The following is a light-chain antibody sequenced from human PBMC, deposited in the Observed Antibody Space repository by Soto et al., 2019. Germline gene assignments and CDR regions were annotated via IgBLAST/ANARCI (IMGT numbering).Light chain of an antibody. CDR3: QQRSNWPPIT. Sequence: EIVLTQSPGTLSLSPWERATLSCRASQSVRSTYLAWYQQKPGQAPRLLIYDASNRATGIPARFSGSGSGTDFTLTISSLEPEDFAVYYCQQRSNWPPITFGQGTRLEIK. CDR2: DAS. CDR1: QSVRSTY. V-gene: IGKV3-11*01. J-gene: IGKJ5*01.